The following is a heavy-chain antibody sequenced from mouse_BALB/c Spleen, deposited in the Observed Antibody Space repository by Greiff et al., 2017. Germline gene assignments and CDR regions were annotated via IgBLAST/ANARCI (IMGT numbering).Heavy chain of an antibody. J-gene: IGHJ4*01. CDR2: IYPGSGST. Sequence: LQQPGSELVRPGASVKLSCKASGYTFTSYWMHWVKQSPGQGLEWIGNIYPGSGSTNYDEKFKSKATLTVDTSSSTAYMQLSSLTSEDSAVYYCTREVKVYGNYVSYAMDYWGQGTSVTVSS. CDR1: GYTFTSYW. V-gene: IGHV1S22*01. D-gene: IGHD2-10*02. CDR3: TREVKVYGNYVSYAMDY.